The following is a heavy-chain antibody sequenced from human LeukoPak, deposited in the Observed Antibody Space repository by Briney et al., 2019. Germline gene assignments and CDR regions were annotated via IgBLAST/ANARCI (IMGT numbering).Heavy chain of an antibody. CDR1: GGSISRYY. V-gene: IGHV4-59*01. CDR3: ASSGWDPPGYGMDV. CDR2: IYYSGST. J-gene: IGHJ6*04. Sequence: SETLSLTCAVSGGSISRYYWSWIRQPPGKGLEWVGDIYYSGSTNYNPSLKSRVTISVDTSKNQFSLKLSSVTAADTAVYYCASSGWDPPGYGMDVWGKGTTVTVSS. D-gene: IGHD6-19*01.